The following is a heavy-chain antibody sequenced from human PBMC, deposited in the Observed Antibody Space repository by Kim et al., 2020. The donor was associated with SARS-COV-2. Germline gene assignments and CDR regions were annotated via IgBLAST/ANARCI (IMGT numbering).Heavy chain of an antibody. D-gene: IGHD3-3*01. J-gene: IGHJ4*02. Sequence: GGFLRLSCAASGFTFSSYAMHWVRQAPGKGLEWVAVISYDGSNKYYADSVKGRFTISRDNSKNTLYLQMNSLRAEDTAVYYCARDDMIFGVVSGTFDYWGQGTLVTVSS. CDR3: ARDDMIFGVVSGTFDY. CDR2: ISYDGSNK. CDR1: GFTFSSYA. V-gene: IGHV3-30*04.